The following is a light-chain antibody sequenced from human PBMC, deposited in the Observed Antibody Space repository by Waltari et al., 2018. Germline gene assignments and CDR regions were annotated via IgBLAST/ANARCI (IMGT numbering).Light chain of an antibody. CDR2: DVT. CDR3: CSYASTTWV. J-gene: IGLJ3*02. CDR1: SSDVGSYNF. Sequence: QSALTQPASVSGSPGLSITISCTGTSSDVGSYNFFSWYQQPPGKAPKPRSYDVTKRPAGVSNRLSGSKSGNTASLTISGLQAGDEADYYCCSYASTTWVFGGGTRLTVL. V-gene: IGLV2-23*02.